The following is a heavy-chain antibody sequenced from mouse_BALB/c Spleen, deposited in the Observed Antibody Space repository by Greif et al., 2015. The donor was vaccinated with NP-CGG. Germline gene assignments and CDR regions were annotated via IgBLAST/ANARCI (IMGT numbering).Heavy chain of an antibody. CDR2: IDPENGDT. J-gene: IGHJ3*01. Sequence: EVQLQQSGAELVRSGASVKLSCTASGFNIKDYYMHWVKQRPEQGLEWIGWIDPENGDTEYAPKFQGKATMTADTSSNTAYLQLSSLTPEDTAVYYCNGNWFAYWGQGTLVTVSA. CDR1: GFNIKDYY. V-gene: IGHV14-4*02. CDR3: NGNWFAY.